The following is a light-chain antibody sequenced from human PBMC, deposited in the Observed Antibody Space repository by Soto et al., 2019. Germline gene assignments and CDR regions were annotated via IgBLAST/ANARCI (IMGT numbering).Light chain of an antibody. CDR3: QQTSSFPLT. J-gene: IGKJ4*01. CDR2: AAS. CDR1: QGITSW. Sequence: DIQMTQSPCSVFASEEDRVTITCRASQGITSWLAWYQQKPGRAPKLLIYAASSLQSGVPSRFSGSGSGRDFTLTISSLQPEDFASYFSQQTSSFPLTFGGGTKVEIK. V-gene: IGKV1-12*01.